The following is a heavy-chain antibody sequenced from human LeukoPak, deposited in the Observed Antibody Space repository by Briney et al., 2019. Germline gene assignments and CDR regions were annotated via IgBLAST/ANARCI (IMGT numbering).Heavy chain of an antibody. J-gene: IGHJ4*02. D-gene: IGHD4-11*01. CDR2: ISSSSSTI. Sequence: AGGSLRLSCAASGFTFSSYSMNWVRRAPGKGLEWVSYISSSSSTIYYADSVKGRFTISRDNAKNSLYLQMNSLRAEDTAVYYCARARYDYSNSYFDYWGQGTLVTVSS. CDR1: GFTFSSYS. CDR3: ARARYDYSNSYFDY. V-gene: IGHV3-48*01.